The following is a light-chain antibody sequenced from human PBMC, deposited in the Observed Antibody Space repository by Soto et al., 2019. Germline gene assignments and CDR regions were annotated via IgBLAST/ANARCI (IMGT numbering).Light chain of an antibody. CDR3: QQGNSFPRT. CDR2: ATS. Sequence: DIQLTQSPSSVSASVGDRVTITCRASQGISNWLAWYQQRPGRAPKLLVYATSTLQTGVPPRFSGHGSGTNFTLTVNSLQPEDFATYYCQQGNSFPRTFGPGTKVDIK. CDR1: QGISNW. J-gene: IGKJ3*01. V-gene: IGKV1-12*01.